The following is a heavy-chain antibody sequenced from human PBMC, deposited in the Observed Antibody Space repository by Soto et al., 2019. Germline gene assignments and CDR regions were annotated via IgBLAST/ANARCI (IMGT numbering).Heavy chain of an antibody. Sequence: QVQLVQSGAEVKMPGASVKVSCRSSGCRFSDYGISWVRQAPGQGLEWLGWISVYSGDTNYAQKFQGRVTMTTDTSTSTVYMELRSLTSDDTALYYCARDRSSSDYWGQGTLLTVSS. CDR3: ARDRSSSDY. J-gene: IGHJ4*02. CDR1: GCRFSDYG. D-gene: IGHD6-13*01. CDR2: ISVYSGDT. V-gene: IGHV1-18*01.